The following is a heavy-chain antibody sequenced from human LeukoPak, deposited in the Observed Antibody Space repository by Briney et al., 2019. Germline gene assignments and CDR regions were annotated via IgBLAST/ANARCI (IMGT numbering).Heavy chain of an antibody. CDR2: IYYSGST. V-gene: IGHV4-59*01. CDR1: GGSISSYY. Sequence: SETLSLTCTVSGGSISSYYWSWIRQPPGKGLEWIGYIYYSGSTNYNPSLKSRVTISVDTSKNQFSLRLSSVTAADTAAYYCARETPSGAGDYWGQGTLVTVSS. D-gene: IGHD2-15*01. J-gene: IGHJ4*02. CDR3: ARETPSGAGDY.